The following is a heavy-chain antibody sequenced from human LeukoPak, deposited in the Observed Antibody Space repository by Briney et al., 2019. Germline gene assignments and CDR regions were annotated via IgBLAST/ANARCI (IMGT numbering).Heavy chain of an antibody. V-gene: IGHV1-8*01. CDR2: INPNSGTS. CDR1: GCSFTNYG. D-gene: IGHD3-16*01. CDR3: ARVPKYYQLVRLGDYYYYGMDV. Sequence: ASVKVSCKASGCSFTNYGINWVRQASGQGLEWVASINPNSGTSASAQRFQGRVTMTRNTSTTTVYMELSSLTSDDTAVYYCARVPKYYQLVRLGDYYYYGMDVWGQGTTVTVSS. J-gene: IGHJ6*02.